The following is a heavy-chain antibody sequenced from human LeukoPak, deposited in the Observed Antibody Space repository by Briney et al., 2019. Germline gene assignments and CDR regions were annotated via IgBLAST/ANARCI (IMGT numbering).Heavy chain of an antibody. D-gene: IGHD3-3*02. CDR1: GGSISSYY. J-gene: IGHJ5*02. Sequence: PSETLSLACTASGGSISSYYWSWIRQPPGKGLERIWYIYYSGRTNYNPSLKSRVTISVDTSKNQFSLKLSSVTAADTAVYYCATFSNPRWFDPWGQGTLVTVSS. CDR3: ATFSNPRWFDP. CDR2: IYYSGRT. V-gene: IGHV4-59*08.